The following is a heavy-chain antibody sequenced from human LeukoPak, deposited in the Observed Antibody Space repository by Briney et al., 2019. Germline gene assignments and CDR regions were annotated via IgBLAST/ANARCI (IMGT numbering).Heavy chain of an antibody. J-gene: IGHJ3*01. V-gene: IGHV3-53*01. CDR2: IYSGGST. CDR1: GLTVSRNY. D-gene: IGHD7-27*01. Sequence: GSLRLSCAASGLTVSRNYMSWVRQAPGQGLEWVSIIYSGGSTIYGDSVKGRFTISRDNSKNTLFLHMNSLRAEDTAVCYCARNMGDWGRAFDFWGQGTMVTVSS. CDR3: ARNMGDWGRAFDF.